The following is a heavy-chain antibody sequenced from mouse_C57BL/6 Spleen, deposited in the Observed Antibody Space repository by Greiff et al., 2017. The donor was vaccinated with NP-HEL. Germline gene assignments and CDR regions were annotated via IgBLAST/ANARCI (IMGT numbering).Heavy chain of an antibody. J-gene: IGHJ4*01. CDR3: AKSGSRPYAMDY. CDR2: IWRGGST. V-gene: IGHV2-5*01. D-gene: IGHD1-1*01. CDR1: GFSFTSYG. Sequence: VQLKESGPGLVQPSQSLSITCTASGFSFTSYGVHWVRQTPGKGLEWLGVIWRGGSTDYNAAFMSRLSITKDNSKSHVFFKMTSLQADDTAIYYCAKSGSRPYAMDYWGQGTSVTVSS.